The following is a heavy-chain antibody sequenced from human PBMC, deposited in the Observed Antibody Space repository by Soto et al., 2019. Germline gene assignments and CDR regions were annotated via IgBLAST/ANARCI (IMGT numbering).Heavy chain of an antibody. CDR1: CYTFTAFW. V-gene: IGHV5-10-1*01. D-gene: IGHD3-3*01. Sequence: PGVSPKISCPTCCYTFTAFWITWVRQMAGKGLECLAPIDPSGSYTNYSFSFQGHVTISADKSIGSAYLQWNSLEASDSAMYYCARLSTGFCSPTTCKLYNGKDLWGQGTTVTVSS. J-gene: IGHJ6*02. CDR2: IDPSGSYT. CDR3: ARLSTGFCSPTTCKLYNGKDL.